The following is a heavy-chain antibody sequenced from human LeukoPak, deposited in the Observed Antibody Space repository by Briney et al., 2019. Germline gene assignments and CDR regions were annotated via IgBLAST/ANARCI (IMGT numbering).Heavy chain of an antibody. CDR2: FDPEDGET. Sequence: ASVKVSCKVSGYTLTELSMHSVRQAPGKGLEWMGGFDPEDGETIYAQKFQGRVTMTEDTSTDTAYMELSSLRSEDTAVYYCATGVIAVAGNPTFDYWGQGTLVTVSS. D-gene: IGHD6-19*01. J-gene: IGHJ4*02. V-gene: IGHV1-24*01. CDR1: GYTLTELS. CDR3: ATGVIAVAGNPTFDY.